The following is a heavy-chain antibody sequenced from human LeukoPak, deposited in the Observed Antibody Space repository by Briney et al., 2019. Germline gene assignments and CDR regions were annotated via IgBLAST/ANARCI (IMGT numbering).Heavy chain of an antibody. CDR1: GGSLSSYY. CDR2: INYSGSA. V-gene: IGHV4-59*08. D-gene: IGHD4-17*01. Sequence: SENLSLTCTVSGGSLSSYYFSWIRQSPGKGLEWIAYINYSGSASYNPSLKSRVTMSVDTSKQFSLSLSSVTAADTAVYYCARHNYDDYVFDIWGQGTKVTVSS. J-gene: IGHJ3*02. CDR3: ARHNYDDYVFDI.